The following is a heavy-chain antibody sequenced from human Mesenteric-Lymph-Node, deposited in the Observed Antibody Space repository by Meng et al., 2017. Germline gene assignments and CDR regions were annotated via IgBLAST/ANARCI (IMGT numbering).Heavy chain of an antibody. D-gene: IGHD3-22*01. V-gene: IGHV3-21*01. CDR3: DREPPDTCGYSDAF. CDR1: GFTFSSFS. J-gene: IGHJ4*02. Sequence: GGSLRLSCAASGFTFSSFSMHWVRQAPGKGLEWVSSIRSSSSYIDYADSVKGRFTISRDNAKNTVYLQMSSLRPEDTAVYYCDREPPDTCGYSDAFWGQGTLVTVSS. CDR2: IRSSSSYI.